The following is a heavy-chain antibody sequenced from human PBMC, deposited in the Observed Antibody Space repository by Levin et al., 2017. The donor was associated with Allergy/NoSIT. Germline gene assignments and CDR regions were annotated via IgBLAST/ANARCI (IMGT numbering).Heavy chain of an antibody. Sequence: PGGSLRLSCEVSGFTFSSYAMSWVRQAPGKGLEWVSTISGNGGRTYYADAVKGRFTISRDNSKNTLYLQMNSLRVEDTAIYYCAKDRGYSSGSFDYWGQGTLVSVSS. J-gene: IGHJ4*02. CDR2: ISGNGGRT. CDR1: GFTFSSYA. V-gene: IGHV3-23*01. D-gene: IGHD6-19*01. CDR3: AKDRGYSSGSFDY.